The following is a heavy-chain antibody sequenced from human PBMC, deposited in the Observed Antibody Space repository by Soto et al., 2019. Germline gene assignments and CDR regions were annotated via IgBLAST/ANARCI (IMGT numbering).Heavy chain of an antibody. V-gene: IGHV3-30-3*01. CDR3: ARDKRVAGPAPSPYYGMDV. Sequence: PGGSLRLSCAASGFTFSSYAMHWVRQAPGKGLEWVAVISYDGSNKYYADSVKGRFTISRDNSKNTLYLQMNSLRAEDTAVYYSARDKRVAGPAPSPYYGMDVWGQGTTVTVSS. J-gene: IGHJ6*02. D-gene: IGHD6-19*01. CDR1: GFTFSSYA. CDR2: ISYDGSNK.